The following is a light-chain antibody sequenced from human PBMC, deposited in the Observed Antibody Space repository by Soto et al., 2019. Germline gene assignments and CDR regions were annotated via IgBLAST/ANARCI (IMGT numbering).Light chain of an antibody. J-gene: IGLJ3*02. CDR1: NIGSKN. Sequence: SYELTQPLSVSVALGQTARITCGGNNIGSKNVHWYQQKPGQAPVLVIYRDSNRPSGIPERFSGSNSGNTATLTISIAQAGDEADYYCQVWDSSTERVFGGGTKLTVL. V-gene: IGLV3-9*01. CDR2: RDS. CDR3: QVWDSSTERV.